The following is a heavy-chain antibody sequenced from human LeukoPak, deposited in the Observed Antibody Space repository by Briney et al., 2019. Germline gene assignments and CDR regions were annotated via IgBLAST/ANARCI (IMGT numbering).Heavy chain of an antibody. D-gene: IGHD3-10*01. J-gene: IGHJ4*02. CDR1: GGSISHYY. CDR2: IKQDGSEK. Sequence: PSETLSLTCAVYGGSISHYYWSWIRQAPGKGLEWVANIKQDGSEKYYVDSVKGRFTISRDNAKNSLYLQMNSLRAEDTAVYYCARDRGITMVRGVRFGLWGQGTLVTVSS. V-gene: IGHV3-7*01. CDR3: ARDRGITMVRGVRFGL.